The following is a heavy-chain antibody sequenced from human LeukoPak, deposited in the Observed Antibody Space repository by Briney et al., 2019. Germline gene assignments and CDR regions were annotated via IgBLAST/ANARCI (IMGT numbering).Heavy chain of an antibody. CDR1: GGSISSYY. CDR3: ARLRIAAAALDY. D-gene: IGHD6-13*01. Sequence: SETLSLTCTVSGGSISSYYWGWIRQPPGKGLEWIGSIYYSGSTYYNPSLKSRVTISVDTSKNQFSLKLSSVTAADTAVYYCARLRIAAAALDYWGQGTLVTVSS. J-gene: IGHJ4*02. CDR2: IYYSGST. V-gene: IGHV4-39*07.